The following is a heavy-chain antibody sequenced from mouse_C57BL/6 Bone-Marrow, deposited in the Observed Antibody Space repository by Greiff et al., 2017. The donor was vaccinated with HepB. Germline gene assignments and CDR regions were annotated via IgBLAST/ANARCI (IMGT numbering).Heavy chain of an antibody. CDR2: ISYDGSN. Sequence: VQLKESGPGLVKPSQSLSLTCSVTGYSITSGYYWNWIRQFPGNKLEWMGYISYDGSNNYNPSLKNRISITRDTSKNQFFLKLNSVTTEDTATYYCARDTGRAMDYWGQGTSVTVSS. J-gene: IGHJ4*01. CDR3: ARDTGRAMDY. V-gene: IGHV3-6*01. CDR1: GYSITSGYY. D-gene: IGHD1-1*01.